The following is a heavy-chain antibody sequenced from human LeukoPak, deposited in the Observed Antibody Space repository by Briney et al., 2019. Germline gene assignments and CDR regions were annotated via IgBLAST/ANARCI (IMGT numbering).Heavy chain of an antibody. V-gene: IGHV3-66*01. Sequence: PGGSLRLSCAASGFTVSSNSMSWVRQAPGKGLEWVSVIYSGGSTYYADSVKGRFTISRDNSKNTLYLQMNSLRAEDTAVYYCARGRAGSYCAYWGQGTLVTVSS. J-gene: IGHJ4*02. CDR2: IYSGGST. CDR1: GFTVSSNS. CDR3: ARGRAGSYCAY. D-gene: IGHD1-26*01.